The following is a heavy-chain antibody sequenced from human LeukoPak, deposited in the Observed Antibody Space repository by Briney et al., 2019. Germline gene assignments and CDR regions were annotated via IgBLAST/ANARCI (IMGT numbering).Heavy chain of an antibody. CDR2: INWNGGST. V-gene: IGHV3-20*04. D-gene: IGHD3-9*01. Sequence: GGSLRLSCAASGFTFDDYGMSWVRQAPGKGLECVSGINWNGGSTGYADSVKGRFTISRDNAKNSLYLQMKSLRAEDTALYYCARGGRYYILTRYSFDYWRQGTLVTVSS. CDR1: GFTFDDYG. CDR3: ARGGRYYILTRYSFDY. J-gene: IGHJ4*02.